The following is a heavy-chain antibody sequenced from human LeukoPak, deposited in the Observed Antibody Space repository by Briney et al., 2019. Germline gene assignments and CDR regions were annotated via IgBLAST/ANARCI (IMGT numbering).Heavy chain of an antibody. J-gene: IGHJ4*02. CDR3: ASKSHIQLWPQIDY. Sequence: GSSVKVSCKASGGTFSSYAISWVRQAPGQGLEWMGRIIPILGIANYAQKFQGRVTITADKSTSTAYMELSSLRSEDTAVYYCASKSHIQLWPQIDYWGQGTLVTVSS. CDR2: IIPILGIA. V-gene: IGHV1-69*04. CDR1: GGTFSSYA. D-gene: IGHD5-18*01.